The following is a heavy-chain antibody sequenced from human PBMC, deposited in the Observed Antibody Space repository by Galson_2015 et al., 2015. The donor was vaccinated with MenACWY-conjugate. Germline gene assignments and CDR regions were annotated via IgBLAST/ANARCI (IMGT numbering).Heavy chain of an antibody. V-gene: IGHV3-15*07. Sequence: SLRLSCAASGFTFDNTWMNWVRQAPGKGLEWVGRIKSKADDETTDYAPFVKGRFTISRDDSKNTLYLQMNNLKTEDTAVYYCTTRGWAMGNVALDYWGQGTLVAVSS. J-gene: IGHJ4*02. CDR1: GFTFDNTW. D-gene: IGHD5-18*01. CDR3: TTRGWAMGNVALDY. CDR2: IKSKADDETT.